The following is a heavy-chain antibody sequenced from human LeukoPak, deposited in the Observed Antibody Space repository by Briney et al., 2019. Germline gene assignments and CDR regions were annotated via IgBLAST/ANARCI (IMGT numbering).Heavy chain of an antibody. CDR2: IKQDGSEK. V-gene: IGHV3-7*04. Sequence: PGGSLRLSRAASGFTFSSYWMSWVRQAPGKGLEWVANIKQDGSEKYYVDSVKGRFTISRDNAKNSLYLQMNSLRAEDTAVYYCARVYYYDSSGYSYYFDYWGQGTLVTVSS. J-gene: IGHJ4*02. CDR1: GFTFSSYW. CDR3: ARVYYYDSSGYSYYFDY. D-gene: IGHD3-22*01.